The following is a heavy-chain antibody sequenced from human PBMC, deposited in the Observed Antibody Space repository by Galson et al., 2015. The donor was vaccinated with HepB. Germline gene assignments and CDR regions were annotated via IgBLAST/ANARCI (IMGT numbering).Heavy chain of an antibody. CDR3: AKEGSMTTVTNYYYYMDV. CDR1: GFTFSSYG. V-gene: IGHV3-30*18. Sequence: SLRLSCAASGFTFSSYGMHWVRQAPGKGLEWVAVISYDGSNKYYADSVKGRFTISRDNSKNTLYLQMNSLRAEDTAVYYCAKEGSMTTVTNYYYYMDVWGKGTTVTVSS. J-gene: IGHJ6*03. D-gene: IGHD4-11*01. CDR2: ISYDGSNK.